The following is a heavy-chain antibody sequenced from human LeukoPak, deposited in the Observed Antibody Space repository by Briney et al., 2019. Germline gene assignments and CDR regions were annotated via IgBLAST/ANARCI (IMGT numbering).Heavy chain of an antibody. CDR2: IYTSGST. D-gene: IGHD3-10*01. CDR1: GGSISSGSYY. Sequence: PSETLSLTCTVSGGSISSGSYYWSWIRQPAGKGLEWIGRIYTSGSTHYNPSLKSRVTVSVDTSKNQFSLKLSSVTAADTAVYYCARDGLNTMVRGKIHCNYMDVWGKGTTVSISS. V-gene: IGHV4-61*02. CDR3: ARDGLNTMVRGKIHCNYMDV. J-gene: IGHJ6*03.